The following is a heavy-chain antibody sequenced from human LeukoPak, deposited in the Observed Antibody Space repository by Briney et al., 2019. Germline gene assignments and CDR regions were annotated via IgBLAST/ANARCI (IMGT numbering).Heavy chain of an antibody. CDR1: GGTVNSYA. CDR3: ARDNDSRDPPHF. J-gene: IGHJ4*02. Sequence: SVKVSCKASGGTVNSYAISWVRQAPGQGLEWMGGIIPIFGTTNYARKFRGRVTLTADKSTRTAYMELSSLRSEDTAVYYCARDNDSRDPPHFWGQGTLVTVSS. D-gene: IGHD3-16*01. V-gene: IGHV1-69*06. CDR2: IIPIFGTT.